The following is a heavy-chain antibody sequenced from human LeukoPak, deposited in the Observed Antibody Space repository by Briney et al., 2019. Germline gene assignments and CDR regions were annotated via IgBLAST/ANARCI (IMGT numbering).Heavy chain of an antibody. CDR1: GGSLSSYY. D-gene: IGHD5-12*01. V-gene: IGHV4-59*01. J-gene: IGHJ4*02. CDR3: AREITLTGYKYGLGFNY. CDR2: IYYSGST. Sequence: SETLSLTCTVSGGSLSSYYWSWIRQPPGKGLEWIGYIYYSGSTNYNPSLKSRVTISADTSSNQFFLRLRSVTAADTAVYYCAREITLTGYKYGLGFNYWGQGTLVTVSS.